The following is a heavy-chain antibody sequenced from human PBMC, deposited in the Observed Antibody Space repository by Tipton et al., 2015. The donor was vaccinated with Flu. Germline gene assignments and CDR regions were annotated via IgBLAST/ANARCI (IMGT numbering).Heavy chain of an antibody. Sequence: TLSLTCAVSGDSVSSSDWLSWVRQSPGKGLEWIGEIFHSAGPNYNPSFKSRVTISMDKTKNQISLKVTSVTAADTALYYCATHIPGSRGFVYWGQGTLVTVSS. CDR3: ATHIPGSRGFVY. CDR1: GDSVSSSDW. CDR2: IFHSAGP. V-gene: IGHV4-4*02. D-gene: IGHD5-24*01. J-gene: IGHJ4*02.